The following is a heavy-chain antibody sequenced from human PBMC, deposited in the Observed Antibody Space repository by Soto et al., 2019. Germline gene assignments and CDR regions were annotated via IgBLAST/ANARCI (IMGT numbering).Heavy chain of an antibody. V-gene: IGHV3-23*01. CDR1: GFTFSSYA. CDR3: AKDQTMIVVVISPVASDY. J-gene: IGHJ4*02. CDR2: ISGSGGST. Sequence: PGGSLRLSCAASGFTFSSYAMSWVRQAPGKGLEWVSAISGSGGSTYYADSVKGRFTISRDNSKNTLYLQMNSLRAEDTAVYYCAKDQTMIVVVISPVASDYWGQGTLVTVSS. D-gene: IGHD3-22*01.